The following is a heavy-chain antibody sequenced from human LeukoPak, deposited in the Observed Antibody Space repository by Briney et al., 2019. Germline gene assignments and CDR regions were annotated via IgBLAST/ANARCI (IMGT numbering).Heavy chain of an antibody. CDR2: IYYSGSA. D-gene: IGHD3-10*01. Sequence: SETLSLTCTVSGGSISSSSYYWGWIRQPPGKGLEWIGSIYYSGSAYYNPSLKSRVTISVDTSKNQFSLKLSSVTAADTAVYYCASPYSSIYGIGELRNYYYYGMDVWGQGTTVTFSS. CDR1: GGSISSSSYY. J-gene: IGHJ6*02. CDR3: ASPYSSIYGIGELRNYYYYGMDV. V-gene: IGHV4-39*01.